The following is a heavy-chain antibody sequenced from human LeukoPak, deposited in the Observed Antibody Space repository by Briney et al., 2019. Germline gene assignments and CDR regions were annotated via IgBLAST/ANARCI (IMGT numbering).Heavy chain of an antibody. V-gene: IGHV4-61*01. CDR1: GGSVSSGSYY. CDR2: ISYTGST. CDR3: ARARSWYGRFDY. Sequence: SETLSLTCTVSGGSVSSGSYYWSWIRQPPGKGLEWIGYISYTGSTNYNPSLKSRVTTSVDTSKNQFSLKLSSVTAADTAVYYCARARSWYGRFDYWGQGTLVTVSS. D-gene: IGHD6-13*01. J-gene: IGHJ4*02.